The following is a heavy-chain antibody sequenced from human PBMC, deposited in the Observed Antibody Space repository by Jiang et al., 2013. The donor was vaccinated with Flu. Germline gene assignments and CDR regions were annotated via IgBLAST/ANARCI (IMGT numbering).Heavy chain of an antibody. CDR2: ISAYNGNT. Sequence: SGAEVKKPGASVKVSCKASGYTFTSYGISWVRQAPGQGLEWMGWISAYNGNTNYAQKLQGRVTMTTDTSTSTAYMELRSLRSDDTAVYYCARDTPSMVRGVSDYYYYGMDVWGQGTTVTVSS. J-gene: IGHJ6*02. CDR1: GYTFTSYG. D-gene: IGHD3-10*01. V-gene: IGHV1-18*04. CDR3: ARDTPSMVRGVSDYYYYGMDV.